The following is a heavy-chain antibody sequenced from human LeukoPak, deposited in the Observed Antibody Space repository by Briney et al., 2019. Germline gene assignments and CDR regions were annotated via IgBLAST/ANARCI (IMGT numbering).Heavy chain of an antibody. CDR3: AGPPVAGYCSGGSCYLHY. J-gene: IGHJ4*02. V-gene: IGHV1-2*02. Sequence: ASVKVSCKASGYTFTGYYMHWVRQAPGQGLEWMGWINPNSGGTNYAQKFQGRVNMARDTSISTAYMELSRLRSDDTAVYYCAGPPVAGYCSGGSCYLHYWGQGTLVTVSS. D-gene: IGHD2-15*01. CDR1: GYTFTGYY. CDR2: INPNSGGT.